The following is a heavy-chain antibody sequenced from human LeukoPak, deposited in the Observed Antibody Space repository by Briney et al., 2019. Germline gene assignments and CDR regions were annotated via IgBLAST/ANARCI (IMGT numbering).Heavy chain of an antibody. D-gene: IGHD2-2*02. V-gene: IGHV3-23*01. CDR1: EFTFSNYA. CDR3: AKGDQPLLYGGAFDS. Sequence: PGGSLRRTCAASEFTFSNYAMTWVRQAPGKGLEWVSVISGSGVSTYYADSVKGRFTISRDNSKNTLYLQMNSLRVEDTAVYYCAKGDQPLLYGGAFDSWGQGTLVTVSS. CDR2: ISGSGVST. J-gene: IGHJ4*02.